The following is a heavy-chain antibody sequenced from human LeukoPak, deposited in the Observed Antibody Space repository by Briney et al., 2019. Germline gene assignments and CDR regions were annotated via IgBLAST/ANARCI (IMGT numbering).Heavy chain of an antibody. CDR1: GYTFTSYY. Sequence: ASVKVSCKASGYTFTSYYMHWERQAPGQGLEWMGIINPSGGSTSYAQKFQGRVTMTRDTSTSTVYMELSSLRSEDTAVYYCAREYSHGDHDYWGQGTLVTVSS. CDR2: INPSGGST. V-gene: IGHV1-46*01. J-gene: IGHJ4*02. D-gene: IGHD4-17*01. CDR3: AREYSHGDHDY.